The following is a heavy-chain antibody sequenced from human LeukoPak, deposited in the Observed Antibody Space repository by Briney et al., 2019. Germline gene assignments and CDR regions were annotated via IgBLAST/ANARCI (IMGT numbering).Heavy chain of an antibody. CDR3: AELTGDPNY. D-gene: IGHD4-17*01. Sequence: GASVKVSCKASGYTYSGFYIHWVRQAPGQGLEYMGWINPNSGGTNYAQNFQDRVTMTRDTSISTVYMELSSLTSDDTAVYYCAELTGDPNYWGQGTLVTVSS. V-gene: IGHV1-2*02. J-gene: IGHJ4*02. CDR1: GYTYSGFY. CDR2: INPNSGGT.